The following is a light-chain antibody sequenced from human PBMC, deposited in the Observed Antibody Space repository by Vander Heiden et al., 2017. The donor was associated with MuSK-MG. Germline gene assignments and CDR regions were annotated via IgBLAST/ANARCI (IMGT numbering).Light chain of an antibody. Sequence: DIVLTQSPATLSVSPGERATLACRASQSVRSNLAWYHQKPGQAPRLLIYGASTRATGIPARFSGSGSGTEFTLTISSLQSEDFAVYYCQQYNNWPLKTFGQGTKVEIK. CDR2: GAS. CDR1: QSVRSN. J-gene: IGKJ1*01. CDR3: QQYNNWPLKT. V-gene: IGKV3-15*01.